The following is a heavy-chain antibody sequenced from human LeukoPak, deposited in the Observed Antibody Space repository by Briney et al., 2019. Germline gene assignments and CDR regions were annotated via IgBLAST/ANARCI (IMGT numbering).Heavy chain of an antibody. D-gene: IGHD5-12*01. CDR3: ARGQVDFDY. V-gene: IGHV3-48*02. J-gene: IGHJ4*02. Sequence: PGGSLRLSCAASGFTFSSYGMNWVRQAPGKGLEWVSYTSTSSVTIYYADSVRSRFTISRDNAKNSLYLQMNSLRDEYTAVYHCARGQVDFDYWGQGTLVTVSS. CDR2: TSTSSVTI. CDR1: GFTFSSYG.